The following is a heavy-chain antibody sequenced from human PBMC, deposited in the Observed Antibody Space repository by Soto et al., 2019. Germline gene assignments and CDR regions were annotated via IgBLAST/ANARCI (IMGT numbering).Heavy chain of an antibody. D-gene: IGHD3-22*01. CDR2: ITPFNGNT. V-gene: IGHV1-45*02. CDR3: ASGRYDASGYFDY. Sequence: SVQVSCKGSGDTFPYVYLHLLLQAPGQALEWMGWITPFNGNTKYAQKFQDRVTFTGDTSLNTAYMELSSLRSDDTAMFYCASGRYDASGYFDYWGQGTLVTVSS. J-gene: IGHJ4*02. CDR1: GDTFPYVY.